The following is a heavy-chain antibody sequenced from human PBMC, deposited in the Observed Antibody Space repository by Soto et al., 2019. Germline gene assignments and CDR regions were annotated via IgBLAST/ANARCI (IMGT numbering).Heavy chain of an antibody. CDR1: GFTVSSNY. V-gene: IGHV3-66*01. D-gene: IGHD1-26*01. Sequence: ESGGGLVQPGGSLRLSCAASGFTVSSNYMSWVRQAPGKGLEWVSVIYSGGSTYYADSVKGRFTISRDNSKNTLYLQMNSLRAEDTAVYYCARESPLIVGASPFDYWGQGTLVTVSS. J-gene: IGHJ4*02. CDR3: ARESPLIVGASPFDY. CDR2: IYSGGST.